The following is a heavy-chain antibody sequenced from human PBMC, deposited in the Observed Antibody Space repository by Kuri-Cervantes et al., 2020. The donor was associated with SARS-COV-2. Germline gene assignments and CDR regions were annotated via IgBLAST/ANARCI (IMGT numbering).Heavy chain of an antibody. V-gene: IGHV4-30-4*08. J-gene: IGHJ5*02. CDR2: IYYSGST. CDR1: GGSISSGDYY. Sequence: SETLSLTCTVSGGSISSGDYYWSWIRQPPGKGLEWIGYIYYSGSTYYNPSLKSRVTISVDTSKNQFSLELSSVTAADTAVYYCARALRCTNGVCYRSWFDPWGQGTLVTVSS. D-gene: IGHD2-8*01. CDR3: ARALRCTNGVCYRSWFDP.